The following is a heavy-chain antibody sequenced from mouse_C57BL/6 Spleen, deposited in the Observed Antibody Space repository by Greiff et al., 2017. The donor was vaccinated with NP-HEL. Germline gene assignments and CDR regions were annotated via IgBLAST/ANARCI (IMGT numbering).Heavy chain of an antibody. CDR2: IDPEDGDT. V-gene: IGHV14-1*01. J-gene: IGHJ3*01. D-gene: IGHD1-1*01. CDR3: TTSTTVVARAY. CDR1: GFYIKDYY. Sequence: VQLQQSGAELVRPGASVKLSCTASGFYIKDYYMHWVKQRPEQGLEWIGRIDPEDGDTEYAPTFQGQATMTTDTSSNTAYLQLSSLTSEDTAVYYCTTSTTVVARAYWGQGTLVTVSA.